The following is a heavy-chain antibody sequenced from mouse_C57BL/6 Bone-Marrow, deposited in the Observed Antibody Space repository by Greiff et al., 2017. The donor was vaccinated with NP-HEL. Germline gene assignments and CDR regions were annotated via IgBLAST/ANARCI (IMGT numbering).Heavy chain of an antibody. J-gene: IGHJ3*01. Sequence: VHVKQSGTVLARPGASVKMSCKTSGYTFTSYWMHWVKQRPGQGLEWIGAIYPGNSDTSYNQKFKGKAKLTAVTSASTAYMELSSLTNEDSAVYYCTRGGYDGYYAWFAYWGQGTLVTVSA. CDR3: TRGGYDGYYAWFAY. CDR2: IYPGNSDT. V-gene: IGHV1-5*01. CDR1: GYTFTSYW. D-gene: IGHD2-3*01.